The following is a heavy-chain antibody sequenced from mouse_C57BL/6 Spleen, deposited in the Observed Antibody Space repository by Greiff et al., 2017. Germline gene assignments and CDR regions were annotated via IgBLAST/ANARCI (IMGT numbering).Heavy chain of an antibody. CDR3: TNYYGSSYWYFGG. CDR1: GFNIKDYY. D-gene: IGHD1-1*01. V-gene: IGHV14-1*01. J-gene: IGHJ1*03. CDR2: IDPEDGDT. Sequence: VQLQQSGAELVRPGASVKLSCTASGFNIKDYYMHWVKQRPEQGLEWIGRIDPEDGDTEYAPKFQGKATMTADTSSNTAYLQRSSLTSEDTAVYYWTNYYGSSYWYFGGWGTGTTVTVSS.